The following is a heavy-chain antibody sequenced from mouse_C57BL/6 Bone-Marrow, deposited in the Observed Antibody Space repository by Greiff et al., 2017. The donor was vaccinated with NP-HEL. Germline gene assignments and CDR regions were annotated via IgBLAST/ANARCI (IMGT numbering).Heavy chain of an antibody. V-gene: IGHV1-4*01. Sequence: VKLQQSGAELARPGASVKMSCKASGYTFTSYTMHWVKQRPGQGLEWIGYINPSSGYTKYNQKFKDKATLTADKSSSTAYMQLSSLTSEDSAVYYCALPYYSNYEVNFDYWGQGTTLTVSS. CDR1: GYTFTSYT. J-gene: IGHJ2*01. D-gene: IGHD2-5*01. CDR2: INPSSGYT. CDR3: ALPYYSNYEVNFDY.